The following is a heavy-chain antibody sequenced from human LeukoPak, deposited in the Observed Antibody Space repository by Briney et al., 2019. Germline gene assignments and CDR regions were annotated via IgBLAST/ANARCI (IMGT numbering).Heavy chain of an antibody. CDR1: GGSFSSFY. D-gene: IGHD6-19*01. CDR3: ARLVNSGWYYFDN. CDR2: IYYSGST. J-gene: IGHJ4*02. V-gene: IGHV4-59*08. Sequence: KPSETLSLTCAVYGGSFSSFYWSWIRQPPGKALEWIGNIYYSGSTNYSPSLESRVTISVDTSKNHFSLRLSSVTAADTAVYYCARLVNSGWYYFDNWGQGTLVTVSS.